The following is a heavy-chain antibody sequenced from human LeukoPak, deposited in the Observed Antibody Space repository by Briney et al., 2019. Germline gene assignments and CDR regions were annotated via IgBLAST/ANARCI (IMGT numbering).Heavy chain of an antibody. Sequence: ASVKVSCKASGYTFTSYGISRVRQAPGQGLEWMGWISADSGNTNYAQKLQGRVTMTTDTSTSTAYMELRSLRSDDTAVYYCARGYGSGGPSPPPPYGMNVWGQGTTVTVSS. V-gene: IGHV1-18*01. D-gene: IGHD3-10*01. CDR1: GYTFTSYG. J-gene: IGHJ6*02. CDR2: ISADSGNT. CDR3: ARGYGSGGPSPPPPYGMNV.